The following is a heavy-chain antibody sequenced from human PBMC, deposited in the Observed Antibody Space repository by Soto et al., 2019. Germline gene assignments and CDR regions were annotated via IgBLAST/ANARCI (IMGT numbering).Heavy chain of an antibody. CDR1: GYTLTELS. J-gene: IGHJ3*02. CDR3: ATRDFWSGYYRGYDAFDI. V-gene: IGHV1-24*01. CDR2: FDPEDGET. Sequence: ASVKVSCKVSGYTLTELSMHWVRQAPGKGLEWMGGFDPEDGETIYAQKFQGRVTTTEDTSTDTAYMELSSLRSEDTAVYYCATRDFWSGYYRGYDAFDIWGQGTMVTVSS. D-gene: IGHD3-3*01.